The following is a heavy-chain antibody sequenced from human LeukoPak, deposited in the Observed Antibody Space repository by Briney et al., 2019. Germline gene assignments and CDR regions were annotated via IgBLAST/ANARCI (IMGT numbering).Heavy chain of an antibody. CDR3: ATRGIQPSDGFDI. CDR2: IYPGDSDT. Sequence: GESLKISCKGSGYSFTTYWIAWVRQMPRKGLEWMGIIYPGDSDTRYSPSFQGQVTISADKSTNTAYLQWSSLKASDTAMYYCATRGIQPSDGFDIWGQGTMVTVSS. V-gene: IGHV5-51*01. D-gene: IGHD3-10*01. CDR1: GYSFTTYW. J-gene: IGHJ3*02.